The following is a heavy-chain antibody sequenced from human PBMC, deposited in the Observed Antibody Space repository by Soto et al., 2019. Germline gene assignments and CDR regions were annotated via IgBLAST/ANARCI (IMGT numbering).Heavy chain of an antibody. V-gene: IGHV3-13*01. CDR3: ARGRSFSYDSTPPPMFDP. Sequence: LRLSCAGSGFAFSTFDIHWVRQAPGKGLGWVSGIGTLSDTFYAASVQGRFTISRQNAKNSVYLQMNSLRAGDTAFYYCARGRSFSYDSTPPPMFDPWGQGTLVTVSS. J-gene: IGHJ5*02. CDR2: IGTLSDT. D-gene: IGHD3-10*01. CDR1: GFAFSTFD.